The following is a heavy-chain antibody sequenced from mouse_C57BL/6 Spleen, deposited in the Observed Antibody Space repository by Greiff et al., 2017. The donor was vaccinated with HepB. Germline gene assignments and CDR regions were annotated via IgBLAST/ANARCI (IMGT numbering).Heavy chain of an antibody. Sequence: EVQLQQSGPELVKPGASVKISCKASGYTFTDYYMNWVKQSHGKSLEWIGDINPNNGGTSYKQKFKGKATLTVDKSSSKAYMELRSLTSEDSAVYYCARATTEGYFDVWGTGPTVTVSS. J-gene: IGHJ1*03. CDR3: ARATTEGYFDV. D-gene: IGHD1-1*01. CDR1: GYTFTDYY. V-gene: IGHV1-26*01. CDR2: INPNNGGT.